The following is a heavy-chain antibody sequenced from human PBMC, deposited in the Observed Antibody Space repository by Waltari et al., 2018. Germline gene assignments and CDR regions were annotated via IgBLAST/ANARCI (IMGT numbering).Heavy chain of an antibody. V-gene: IGHV4-38-2*01. CDR1: GYSISSGYY. Sequence: QVQLQESGPGLVKPSETLSLTCAVSGYSISSGYYWGWIRQPPGTGLEWIGSIYHSGSTYYNPSLKSRVTISVDTSKNQFSLKLSSVTAADTAVYYCRSIPYCSSTSCYGGDFDYWGQGTLVTVSS. CDR3: RSIPYCSSTSCYGGDFDY. J-gene: IGHJ4*02. CDR2: IYHSGST. D-gene: IGHD2-2*01.